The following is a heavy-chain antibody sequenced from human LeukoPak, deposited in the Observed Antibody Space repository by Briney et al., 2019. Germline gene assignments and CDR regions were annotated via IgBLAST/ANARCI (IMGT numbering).Heavy chain of an antibody. V-gene: IGHV4-59*01. CDR2: IYYSGST. D-gene: IGHD3-10*01. CDR3: ARGVDFDY. J-gene: IGHJ4*02. CDR1: GGSISSYY. Sequence: SETLSLTCTVSGGSISSYYWSWIRRPPGKGLEWIGYIYYSGSTNYNPSLKSRVTISVDTSKNQFTLKLSSVTAADTAVYYCARGVDFDYWGQGTLVTVSS.